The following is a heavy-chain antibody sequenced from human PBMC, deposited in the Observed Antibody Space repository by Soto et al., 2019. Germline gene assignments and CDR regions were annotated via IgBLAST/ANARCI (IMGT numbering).Heavy chain of an antibody. Sequence: SETLSLTCTVSGGSISSYYWSWIRQPPGKGLEWIGYIYYSGSTNYNPSLKSRVTISVDTSKNQFSLKLSSVTAADTAVYYCAGGYDWLDAFDICGQGTMVTVSS. CDR3: AGGYDWLDAFDI. J-gene: IGHJ3*02. CDR1: GGSISSYY. D-gene: IGHD5-12*01. CDR2: IYYSGST. V-gene: IGHV4-59*01.